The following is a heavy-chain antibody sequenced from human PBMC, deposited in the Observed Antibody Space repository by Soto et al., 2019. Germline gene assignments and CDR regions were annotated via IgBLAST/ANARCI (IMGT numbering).Heavy chain of an antibody. J-gene: IGHJ5*02. CDR1: GYTFTSYG. D-gene: IGHD3-22*01. CDR2: ISAYNGNT. Sequence: GASVKVSCKASGYTFTSYGISWVRQAPGQGLEWMGWISAYNGNTNYAQKLQGRVAMTTDTSTSTAHVELRSLRSDDTAVYYCARGGDYYDSSGYSWFDPWGQGTLVTVSS. CDR3: ARGGDYYDSSGYSWFDP. V-gene: IGHV1-18*01.